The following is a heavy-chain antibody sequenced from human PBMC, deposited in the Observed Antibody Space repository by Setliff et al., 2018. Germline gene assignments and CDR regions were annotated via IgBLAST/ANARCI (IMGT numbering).Heavy chain of an antibody. Sequence: GGSLRLSWAAFGFSFNTYVMHGVRQAPGEGLEWVAFIRYDGSNKYYADSVKGRFTISRDNSKNTLYLQMNSLSAEDTAVYYCASGIINFGGVICYWGRGSRVTVSS. J-gene: IGHJ4*02. D-gene: IGHD3-16*01. CDR2: IRYDGSNK. CDR1: GFSFNTYV. V-gene: IGHV3-30*02. CDR3: ASGIINFGGVICY.